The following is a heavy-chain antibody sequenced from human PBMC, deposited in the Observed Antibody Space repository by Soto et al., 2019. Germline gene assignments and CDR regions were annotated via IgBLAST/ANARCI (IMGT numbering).Heavy chain of an antibody. Sequence: ASVKVSCKASGYTFTSYGISWVRQAPGQGLEWMGWISAYNGNTNYAQKLKGRVTMTTDTSTSTAYMELRSLRTDNTAVYYCARGVSLCSSTSCFYYYYYMDVWGKGTTVTVSS. V-gene: IGHV1-18*01. CDR1: GYTFTSYG. CDR2: ISAYNGNT. D-gene: IGHD2-2*01. CDR3: ARGVSLCSSTSCFYYYYYMDV. J-gene: IGHJ6*03.